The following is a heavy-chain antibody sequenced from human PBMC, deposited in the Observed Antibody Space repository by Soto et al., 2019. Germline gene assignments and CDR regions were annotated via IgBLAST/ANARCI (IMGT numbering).Heavy chain of an antibody. D-gene: IGHD3-22*01. J-gene: IGHJ5*02. Sequence: GASVKVSCKASGYTFTSYGISWVRQAPGQGLEWMGWISAYNGNTNYAQKLQGRVTMTTDTSTSTAYMELRSLRSDDTAVYYCARGYYYDSSGYFLNNWFDPWGQGTLVTVSS. V-gene: IGHV1-18*01. CDR3: ARGYYYDSSGYFLNNWFDP. CDR1: GYTFTSYG. CDR2: ISAYNGNT.